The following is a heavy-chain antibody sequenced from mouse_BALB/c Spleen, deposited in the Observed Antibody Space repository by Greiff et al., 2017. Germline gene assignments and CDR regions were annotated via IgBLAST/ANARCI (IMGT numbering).Heavy chain of an antibody. J-gene: IGHJ4*01. V-gene: IGHV3-8*02. Sequence: EVKLMESGPSLVKPSQTLSLTCSVTGDSITSGYWNWIRKFPGNKLEYMGYISYSGSTYYNPSLKSRISITRDTSKNQYYLQLNSVTTEDTATYYCARSEGNWGYAMDYWGQGTSVTVSS. D-gene: IGHD4-1*01. CDR2: ISYSGST. CDR3: ARSEGNWGYAMDY. CDR1: GDSITSGY.